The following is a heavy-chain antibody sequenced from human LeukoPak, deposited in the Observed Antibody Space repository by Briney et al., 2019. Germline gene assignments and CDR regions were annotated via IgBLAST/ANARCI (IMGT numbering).Heavy chain of an antibody. CDR2: IKEDGSEA. D-gene: IGHD3-10*01. Sequence: GGSLRLSCAASGFTFSNYWMSWVRQAPGKGPEWMGNIKEDGSEAYYVDSVKGRFTISRDNAQNSLYLHMHSLRVEDTAVYYCVRERYYYGSGSYYYWGQGTLVTVSS. V-gene: IGHV3-7*01. CDR3: VRERYYYGSGSYYY. CDR1: GFTFSNYW. J-gene: IGHJ4*02.